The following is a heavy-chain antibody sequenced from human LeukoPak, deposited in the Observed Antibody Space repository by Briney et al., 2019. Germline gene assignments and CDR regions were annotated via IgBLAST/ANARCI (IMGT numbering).Heavy chain of an antibody. V-gene: IGHV1-8*01. CDR3: ARGLSGNSGVLFGYYYYYMDV. J-gene: IGHJ6*03. Sequence: GASVKVSCKASGYTFTSYDINWVRQATGQGLEWMGWMNPNSGNTGYAQKFQGRVTMTRNTSISTAYMELSSLRSEDTAVYYCARGLSGNSGVLFGYYYYYMDVWGKGTTVTISS. CDR1: GYTFTSYD. CDR2: MNPNSGNT. D-gene: IGHD4-23*01.